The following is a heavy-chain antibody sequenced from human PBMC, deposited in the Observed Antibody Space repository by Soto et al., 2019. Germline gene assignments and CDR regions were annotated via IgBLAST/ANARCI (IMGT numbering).Heavy chain of an antibody. CDR2: IYYSGST. CDR3: ARARYYGSGSYYYYYGMDV. CDR1: GGSISSYY. Sequence: PSETLSLTCTVSGGSISSYYWSWIRQPPGKGLEWIGYIYYSGSTNYNPSLKSRVTISVDTSKNQFSLKLSSVTAADTAVYYCARARYYGSGSYYYYYGMDVWGQGTTVTVS. J-gene: IGHJ6*02. D-gene: IGHD3-10*01. V-gene: IGHV4-59*01.